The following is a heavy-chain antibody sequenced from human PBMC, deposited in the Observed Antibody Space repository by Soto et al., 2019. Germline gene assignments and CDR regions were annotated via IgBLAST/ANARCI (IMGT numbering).Heavy chain of an antibody. CDR1: GFTFSSYS. CDR2: ISSSSSYI. CDR3: ARDREDTAPFDY. V-gene: IGHV3-21*01. J-gene: IGHJ4*02. D-gene: IGHD5-18*01. Sequence: GGSLRLSCAASGFTFSSYSMNWVRQAPGKGLEWVSSISSSSSYIYYADSVKGRLTISRDNAKNSLYLQMNSLRAEDTAVYYCARDREDTAPFDYWGQGTLVTVSS.